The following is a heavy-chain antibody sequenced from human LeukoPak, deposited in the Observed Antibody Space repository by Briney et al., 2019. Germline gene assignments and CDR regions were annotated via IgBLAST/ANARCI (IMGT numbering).Heavy chain of an antibody. CDR3: ARDHSSGWYYFDY. CDR2: IWSDGSNK. CDR1: EFTFSSYG. J-gene: IGHJ4*02. Sequence: GGSLRLSCAASEFTFSSYGMHWVRQAPGRGLEWVAVIWSDGSNKYYADSVKGRFTISRDNSKNTLYLQMNSLRAEDTAVYYCARDHSSGWYYFDYWGQGTLVTVSS. D-gene: IGHD6-19*01. V-gene: IGHV3-33*01.